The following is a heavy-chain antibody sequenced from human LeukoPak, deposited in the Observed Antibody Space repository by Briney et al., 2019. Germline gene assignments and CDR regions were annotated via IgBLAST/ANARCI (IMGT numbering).Heavy chain of an antibody. CDR1: GGSISSYY. CDR3: ARDRRYCSGGSCYHFDY. D-gene: IGHD2-15*01. V-gene: IGHV4-59*01. J-gene: IGHJ4*02. Sequence: SETLSLTCTVSGGSISSYYWSWIRQPPGKGLEWIGYIYYSGSTNYNPSLKSRVTISVDTSKNQFSLKLSSVTAADTAVYYCARDRRYCSGGSCYHFDYWGQGTLVTVSS. CDR2: IYYSGST.